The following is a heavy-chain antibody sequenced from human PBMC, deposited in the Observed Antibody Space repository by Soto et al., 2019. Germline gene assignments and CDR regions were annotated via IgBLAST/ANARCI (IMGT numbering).Heavy chain of an antibody. CDR3: AREAPGPAYGMDV. J-gene: IGHJ6*02. CDR1: GFTFSSYA. V-gene: IGHV3-30-3*01. Sequence: GGSLRHSCGASGFTFSSYAMHWVRQAPGKGLEWVAVISYDGSNKYYADSVKGRFTISRDNSKNTLYLQMNSLRAEDTAVYYCAREAPGPAYGMDVWGQGTTVTVSS. CDR2: ISYDGSNK.